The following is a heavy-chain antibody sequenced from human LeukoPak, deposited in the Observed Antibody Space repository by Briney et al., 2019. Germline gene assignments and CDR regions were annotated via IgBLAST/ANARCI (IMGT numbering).Heavy chain of an antibody. CDR1: GLTSSSYS. D-gene: IGHD3-3*01. Sequence: GGSLRLSCAASGLTSSSYSMNWVRQAPGKGLEYVSAISSNGGSTYYADSVKGRFTISRDNSKNTLYLQMSSLRAEDTAVYYCVKSPGADFWSGYPNWFDPWGQGTLVTVSS. J-gene: IGHJ5*02. CDR3: VKSPGADFWSGYPNWFDP. V-gene: IGHV3-64D*09. CDR2: ISSNGGST.